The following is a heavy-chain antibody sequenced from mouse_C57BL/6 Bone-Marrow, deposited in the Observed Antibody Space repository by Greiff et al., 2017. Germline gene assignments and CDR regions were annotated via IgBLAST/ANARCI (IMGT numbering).Heavy chain of an antibody. CDR3: ARRLRRSYAMDY. CDR2: IYPRSGNT. Sequence: QVQLQQSGAELARPGASVKLSCKASGYTFTSYGISWVKQRTGQGLEWIGEIYPRSGNTYSNEKFKGKATLTADKSSSTAYMELRSLTSEDSAVYFCARRLRRSYAMDYWGQGTSVTVSA. D-gene: IGHD2-4*01. J-gene: IGHJ4*01. CDR1: GYTFTSYG. V-gene: IGHV1-81*01.